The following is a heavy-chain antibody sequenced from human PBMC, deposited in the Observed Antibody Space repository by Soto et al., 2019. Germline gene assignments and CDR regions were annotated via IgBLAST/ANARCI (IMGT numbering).Heavy chain of an antibody. J-gene: IGHJ4*01. V-gene: IGHV3-30*03. CDR1: GSTIRSYG. Sequence: VESLSLACPASGSTIRSYGMHWVRQAPGAGVEGVAVISYAGSNKYYADSVKGRFTISRDNAKNSVYLQMDNVKVEDTAVYYCARAGFAACDRGGQGTQVTVAS. CDR2: ISYAGSNK. D-gene: IGHD2-21*02. CDR3: ARAGFAACDR.